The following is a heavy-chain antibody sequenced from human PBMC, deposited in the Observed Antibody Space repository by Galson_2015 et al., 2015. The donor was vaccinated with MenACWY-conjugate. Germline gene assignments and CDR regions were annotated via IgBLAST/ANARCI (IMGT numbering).Heavy chain of an antibody. J-gene: IGHJ4*02. CDR1: GFSLSTSGMC. CDR2: IDWDGDE. D-gene: IGHD7-27*01. Sequence: PALVKPTQTLTVTCTFSGFSLSTSGMCVSWIRQPPGKALEWLALIDWDGDEYYNTSLKTRLSISKDTSKNQVVLTVTNMDPADTATYYCARRWGLLGPHFDDWGQGILVTVSS. V-gene: IGHV2-70*12. CDR3: ARRWGLLGPHFDD.